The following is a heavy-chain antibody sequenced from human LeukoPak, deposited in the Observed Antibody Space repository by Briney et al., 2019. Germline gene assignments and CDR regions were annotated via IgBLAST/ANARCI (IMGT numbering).Heavy chain of an antibody. CDR1: GFTLSTQA. D-gene: IGHD1/OR15-1a*01. CDR3: ARGTSLGRPGTYYFDY. V-gene: IGHV3-23*01. J-gene: IGHJ4*02. CDR2: LSGDGSTT. Sequence: GGSLRLSCAASGFTLSTQAMSWVRQAPGKGLEWVSVLSGDGSTTYHADSVKGRFTISRDNSRSTLYLQVNSLSAEDTAVYYCARGTSLGRPGTYYFDYWGQGALVTVSS.